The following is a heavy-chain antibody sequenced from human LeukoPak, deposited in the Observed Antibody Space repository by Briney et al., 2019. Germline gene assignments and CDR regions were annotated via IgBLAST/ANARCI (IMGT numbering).Heavy chain of an antibody. D-gene: IGHD3-22*01. CDR3: SRHGYYYDSSGYYSPY. CDR2: IYPGDSDT. Sequence: GESLQISCKGSGYSFTSYWIGWVRQMPGKGLEWMGIIYPGDSDTRYSPSFQGQVTISADKSIRNAYLQWSSLKALDTAMYYYSRHGYYYDSSGYYSPYWGQGTLVTVSS. V-gene: IGHV5-51*01. CDR1: GYSFTSYW. J-gene: IGHJ4*02.